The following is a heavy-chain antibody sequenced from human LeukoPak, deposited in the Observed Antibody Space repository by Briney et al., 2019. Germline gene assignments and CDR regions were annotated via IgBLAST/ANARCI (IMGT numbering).Heavy chain of an antibody. CDR3: ARLGGYSYYYDSSGYRLGELDY. D-gene: IGHD3-22*01. CDR1: GGSITSYY. V-gene: IGHV4-59*01. CDR2: IYYIGST. J-gene: IGHJ4*02. Sequence: SETLSLTCTVSGGSITSYYWSWLGQPPGKGLEWLGYIYYIGSTNYNPSLKSRVTISVDTSKNQFSLKLSSVTAADTAVYYCARLGGYSYYYDSSGYRLGELDYWGQGTLVTVSS.